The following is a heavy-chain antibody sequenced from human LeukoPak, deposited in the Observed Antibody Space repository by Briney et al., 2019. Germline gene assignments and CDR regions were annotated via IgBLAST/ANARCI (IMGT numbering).Heavy chain of an antibody. CDR1: GFSFIDSW. D-gene: IGHD3-16*01. CDR3: ARDAFGTGSN. J-gene: IGHJ4*02. Sequence: GGSLRLSCVGSGFSFIDSWMTWVRRAPGKGLEWVANINQDGSGKNYVDSVRGRFIISRGNAENSLYLQMNSLRAEDTAVYYCARDAFGTGSNWGQGTLVTVSS. V-gene: IGHV3-7*03. CDR2: INQDGSGK.